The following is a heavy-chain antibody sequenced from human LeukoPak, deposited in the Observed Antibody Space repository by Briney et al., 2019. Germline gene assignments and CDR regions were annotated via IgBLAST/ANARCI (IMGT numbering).Heavy chain of an antibody. CDR2: INHSGST. V-gene: IGHV4-34*01. CDR3: ARAVESGYYYYYYGMDV. D-gene: IGHD1-14*01. J-gene: IGHJ6*02. Sequence: SETLSLTCAVYGGSFSGYYWSWIRQPPGKGLEWIGEINHSGSTNYNPSLKSRVTISVDTSKKQFSLKLSSVTAADTAVYYCARAVESGYYYYYYGMDVWGQGTTVTVSS. CDR1: GGSFSGYY.